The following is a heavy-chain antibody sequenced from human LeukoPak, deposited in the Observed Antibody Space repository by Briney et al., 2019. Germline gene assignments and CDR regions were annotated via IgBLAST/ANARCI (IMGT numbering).Heavy chain of an antibody. Sequence: SETLSLTCTVSGGSIKSYYWSWIRQPPGKRLEWIGYIDNSGSANRNPSLKSRVTISADTSKNQFFLKLSSVTAADTAVYYCARHLVRDGYNYFFGSWGQGTLVTVSS. J-gene: IGHJ5*01. CDR3: ARHLVRDGYNYFFGS. CDR2: IDNSGSA. V-gene: IGHV4-59*08. CDR1: GGSIKSYY. D-gene: IGHD5-24*01.